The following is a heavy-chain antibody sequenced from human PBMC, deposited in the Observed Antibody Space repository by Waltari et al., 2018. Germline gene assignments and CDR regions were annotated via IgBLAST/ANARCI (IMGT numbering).Heavy chain of an antibody. J-gene: IGHJ3*01. Sequence: QVHLVQSGAEVKKPGASVTVSCKASGYTFTGHVIHLVRQAPGQGLEWVVSVNPNTGDTYSAQKFEGRVTMTRDTSISTAYLDLSRLTSDDTAVYYCARVLYDFWGGYHPNDVFDFWGQGTVVIVSS. CDR3: ARVLYDFWGGYHPNDVFDF. D-gene: IGHD3-3*01. V-gene: IGHV1-2*02. CDR1: GYTFTGHV. CDR2: VNPNTGDT.